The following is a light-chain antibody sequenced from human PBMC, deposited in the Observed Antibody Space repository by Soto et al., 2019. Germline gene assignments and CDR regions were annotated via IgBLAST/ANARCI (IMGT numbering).Light chain of an antibody. V-gene: IGKV3-20*01. Sequence: EIVLTQSPGTLSLSPGERATLSCRASQSVSSNYLAWYQQKPGQAPRLLIYGASGRATGIPDRFSGSGSGTDFTLTSSRLEPEDFAVYYCQQYGSSPPVTFGQGTRLEIK. CDR1: QSVSSNY. J-gene: IGKJ5*01. CDR3: QQYGSSPPVT. CDR2: GAS.